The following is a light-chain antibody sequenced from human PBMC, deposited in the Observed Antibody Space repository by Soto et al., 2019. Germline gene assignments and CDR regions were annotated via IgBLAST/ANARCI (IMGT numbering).Light chain of an antibody. Sequence: DIQMTHSPSTLSASVGDRVTITCRASQSISNWLAWYQQKPGKAPNLLIYKASNLEGGVPSRFSGSGSGTEFTLTISSLQPDDFATYFCQQYNGTFGQGTKVDIK. CDR1: QSISNW. CDR3: QQYNGT. CDR2: KAS. J-gene: IGKJ1*01. V-gene: IGKV1-5*03.